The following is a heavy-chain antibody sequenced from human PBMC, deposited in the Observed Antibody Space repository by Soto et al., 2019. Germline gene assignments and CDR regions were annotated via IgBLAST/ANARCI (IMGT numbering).Heavy chain of an antibody. V-gene: IGHV4-34*01. CDR2: INHSGST. CDR1: GGSFSGYY. D-gene: IGHD3-10*01. Sequence: PSETLSLTCAVYGGSFSGYYWSWIRQPPGKGLEWIGEINHSGSTNYNPSLKSRVTISVDTSKNQFSLKLSSVTAADTAVYYCARAMEGDWFDPWGQGTLVTVSS. CDR3: ARAMEGDWFDP. J-gene: IGHJ5*02.